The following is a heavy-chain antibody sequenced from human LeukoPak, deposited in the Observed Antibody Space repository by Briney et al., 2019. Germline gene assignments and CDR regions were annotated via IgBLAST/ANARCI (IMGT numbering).Heavy chain of an antibody. CDR3: AKDDCSGGSCHVGENWFDP. J-gene: IGHJ5*02. CDR1: GFTFSSYG. Sequence: PGGSLRLSCAASGFTFSSYGMHWVRQALGKGLEWVAVISYDGSNKYYADSVKGRFTISRDNSKNTLYLQMNSLRAEDTAVYYCAKDDCSGGSCHVGENWFDPWGQGTLVTVSS. D-gene: IGHD2-15*01. V-gene: IGHV3-30*18. CDR2: ISYDGSNK.